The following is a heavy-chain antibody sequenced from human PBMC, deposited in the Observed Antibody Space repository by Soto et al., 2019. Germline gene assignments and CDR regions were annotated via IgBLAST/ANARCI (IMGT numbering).Heavy chain of an antibody. J-gene: IGHJ4*02. CDR3: ARDPGYSYGYN. Sequence: GASVKVSCKASGYAFTSYAMHWVRQAPGQRLEWMGWINAGNGNTKYSQKLQGKVTITRDTSASTAYMELSSLRSEDTAVYYCARDPGYSYGYNWDQGTLVTVSS. CDR1: GYAFTSYA. D-gene: IGHD5-18*01. CDR2: INAGNGNT. V-gene: IGHV1-3*01.